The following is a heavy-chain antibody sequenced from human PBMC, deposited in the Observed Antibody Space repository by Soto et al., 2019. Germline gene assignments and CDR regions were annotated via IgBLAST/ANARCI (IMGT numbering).Heavy chain of an antibody. V-gene: IGHV4-61*08. Sequence: QVQLQESGPGLVKPSETLSLTCTVSGGSVSSGDYYWSWIRQPPGKGLEWIGYIYYSGNTNYNPSLKRRVIISVDTSKNLFSLKLTSVTAADTAVYYCARIPVDTSMIYWLDPWGQGTLVTVSS. CDR3: ARIPVDTSMIYWLDP. J-gene: IGHJ5*02. D-gene: IGHD5-18*01. CDR1: GGSVSSGDYY. CDR2: IYYSGNT.